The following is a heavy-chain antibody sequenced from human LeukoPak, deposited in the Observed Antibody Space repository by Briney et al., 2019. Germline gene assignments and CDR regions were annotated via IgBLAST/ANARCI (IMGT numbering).Heavy chain of an antibody. Sequence: PGGSLRLSCAASGFTFSSYAMSWVRQAPGKGLEWVSAISGSGGSTYYADSVKGRFTISRDNSKNTLYLQMNSLRAEDTAVYYCAKDVSGSYRFSGESYWGQGTLVTVSS. CDR2: ISGSGGST. CDR1: GFTFSSYA. J-gene: IGHJ4*02. D-gene: IGHD1-26*01. CDR3: AKDVSGSYRFSGESY. V-gene: IGHV3-23*01.